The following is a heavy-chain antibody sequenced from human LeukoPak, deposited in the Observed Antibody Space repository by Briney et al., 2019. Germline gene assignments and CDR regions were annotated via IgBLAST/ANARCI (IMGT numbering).Heavy chain of an antibody. V-gene: IGHV4-34*01. CDR2: INHSGST. D-gene: IGHD6-13*01. CDR3: ARGGWESSSSWYHY. J-gene: IGHJ4*02. CDR1: GGSFSGYY. Sequence: PSEPLSLTCAVCGGSFSGYYWSWIRHPPGKGLEWIGEINHSGSTNYYPSLKSRVTISVDTSKNQFSLKLSSVTAADSAVYYCARGGWESSSSWYHYWGQGTLVTVSS.